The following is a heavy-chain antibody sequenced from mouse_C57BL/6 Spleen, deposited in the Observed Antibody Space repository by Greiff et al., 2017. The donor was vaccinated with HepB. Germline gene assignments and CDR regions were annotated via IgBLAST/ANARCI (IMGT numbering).Heavy chain of an antibody. CDR2: IYPGDGDT. V-gene: IGHV1-82*01. CDR1: GYAFSSSW. CDR3: ARGGLRWGYAMDY. Sequence: QVQLQQSGPELVKPGASVKISCKASGYAFSSSWMNWVKQRPGKGLEWIGRIYPGDGDTNYNGKFKGKATLTADKSSSTAYMQLSSLTSEDSAVYFCARGGLRWGYAMDYWGQGTSVTVSS. D-gene: IGHD2-4*01. J-gene: IGHJ4*01.